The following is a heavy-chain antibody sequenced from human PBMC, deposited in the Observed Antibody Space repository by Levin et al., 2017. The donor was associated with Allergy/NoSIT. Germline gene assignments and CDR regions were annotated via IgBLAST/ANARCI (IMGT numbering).Heavy chain of an antibody. CDR3: AKVVIKWFGELSPYDY. J-gene: IGHJ4*02. CDR2: ISGSGGST. D-gene: IGHD3-10*01. CDR1: GFTFSSYA. Sequence: GESLKISCAASGFTFSSYAMSWVRQAPGKGLEWVSAISGSGGSTYYADSVKGRFTISRDNSKNTLYLQMNSLRAEDTAVYYCAKVVIKWFGELSPYDYWGQGTLVTVSS. V-gene: IGHV3-23*01.